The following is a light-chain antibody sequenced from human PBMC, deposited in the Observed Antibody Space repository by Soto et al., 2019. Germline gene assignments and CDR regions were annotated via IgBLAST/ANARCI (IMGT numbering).Light chain of an antibody. Sequence: QSVLAQPASVSGSPGQSITISCTGTSSDVGNYNYVSWYQQYPGRVPKLLIYMVSNRPSGVSNRFSGSKSGNTASLTLSGLQAEDEADYFCTSPTPGSLYVFGTGTKVTVL. J-gene: IGLJ1*01. V-gene: IGLV2-14*01. CDR2: MVS. CDR3: TSPTPGSLYV. CDR1: SSDVGNYNY.